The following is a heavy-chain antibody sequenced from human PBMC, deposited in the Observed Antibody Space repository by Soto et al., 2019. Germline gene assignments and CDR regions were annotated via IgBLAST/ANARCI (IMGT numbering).Heavy chain of an antibody. D-gene: IGHD2-2*01. CDR3: ARGPRYCSSTSCFSGVTWFDP. CDR1: GCTFTSYG. CDR2: ISSYHGKT. J-gene: IGHJ5*02. V-gene: IGHV1-18*04. Sequence: ASVKVSCKASGCTFTSYGISWVRQAPGRGLEWMGWISSYHGKTNYAQKVQGRVTMTTDKSTSTTYMELRSLRADDTAVYYCARGPRYCSSTSCFSGVTWFDPWGQGTLVTVSS.